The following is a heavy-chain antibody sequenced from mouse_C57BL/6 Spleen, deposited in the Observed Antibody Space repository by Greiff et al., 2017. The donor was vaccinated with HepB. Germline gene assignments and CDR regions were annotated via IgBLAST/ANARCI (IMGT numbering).Heavy chain of an antibody. V-gene: IGHV1-82*01. CDR3: ARWEGAGYVDV. D-gene: IGHD2-10*02. CDR1: GYAFSSSW. CDR2: IYPGDGDT. Sequence: QVQLQQSGPELVKPGASVKISCKASGYAFSSSWMNWVKQRPGKGLEWIGRIYPGDGDTNYNGKFKGKATLTADKSSSTAYMQLSSLTSEDSAVYFCARWEGAGYVDVWGTGTTVTVAS. J-gene: IGHJ1*03.